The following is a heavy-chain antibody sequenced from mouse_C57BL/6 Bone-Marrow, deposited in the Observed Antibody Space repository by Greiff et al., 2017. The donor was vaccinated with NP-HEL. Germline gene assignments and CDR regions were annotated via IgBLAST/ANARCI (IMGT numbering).Heavy chain of an antibody. J-gene: IGHJ2*01. Sequence: VQLVESGAELAKPGASVKLSCKASGYTFTSYWMHWVKQRPGQGLEWIGYINPSSGYTKYNQKFKDTATLTADKSSSTAYMQLSSLTYEDSAVYYCARTVSGYWGQGTTLTVSS. CDR1: GYTFTSYW. V-gene: IGHV1-7*01. CDR3: ARTVSGY. D-gene: IGHD2-10*02. CDR2: INPSSGYT.